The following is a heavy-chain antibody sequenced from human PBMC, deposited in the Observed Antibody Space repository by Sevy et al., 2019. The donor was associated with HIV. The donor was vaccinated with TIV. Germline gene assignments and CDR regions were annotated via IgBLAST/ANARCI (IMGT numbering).Heavy chain of an antibody. CDR3: ARTLRGDFDSSASAFDI. J-gene: IGHJ3*02. D-gene: IGHD3-22*01. CDR1: GYFISSGYY. V-gene: IGHV4-38-2*01. CDR2: IYHSGST. Sequence: SETLSLTCDVSGYFISSGYYGGWIRQPPGKGLEWIGSIYHSGSTYYNPSLKRRVTISVDTSKNQFSLKLRSVTAADTAVYYCARTLRGDFDSSASAFDIWGPGTMVTVSS.